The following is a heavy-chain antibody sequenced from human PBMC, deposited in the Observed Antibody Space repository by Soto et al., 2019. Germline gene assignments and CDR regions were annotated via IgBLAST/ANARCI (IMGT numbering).Heavy chain of an antibody. V-gene: IGHV3-30*03. CDR3: ARDRGYDAHDYYYNAMDV. CDR1: GFTFSSYG. D-gene: IGHD2-15*01. Sequence: PGGSLRLSCAASGFTFSSYGMHWVRQAPGKWLEWVAVISYDGSNKYYADSVKGRFTISRDNSKNTLYLQMNSLRAEDTAVYYCARDRGYDAHDYYYNAMDVWGQGXMVTVPS. CDR2: ISYDGSNK. J-gene: IGHJ6*02.